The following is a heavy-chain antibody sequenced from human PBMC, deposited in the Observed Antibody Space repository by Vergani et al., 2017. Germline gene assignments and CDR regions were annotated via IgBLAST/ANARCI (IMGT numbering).Heavy chain of an antibody. CDR3: AKSEAAVLPYYFDY. V-gene: IGHV3-53*01. Sequence: EVQLEESGGGLIQPGGSLRLSCAASGFTVSSNYMTWVRQAPGKGLEWVAMIYSGGGTNYADSVKGRFTVSRDTSENTLYLQMNSLRAEDTAVYYCAKSEAAVLPYYFDYWGQGTLVTVSS. J-gene: IGHJ4*02. CDR2: IYSGGGT. D-gene: IGHD6-13*01. CDR1: GFTVSSNY.